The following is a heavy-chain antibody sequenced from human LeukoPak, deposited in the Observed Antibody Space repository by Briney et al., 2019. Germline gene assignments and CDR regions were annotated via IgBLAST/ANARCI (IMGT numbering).Heavy chain of an antibody. V-gene: IGHV3-23*01. CDR1: GFTFSSYA. D-gene: IGHD1-26*01. J-gene: IGHJ4*02. CDR2: ISGSGGST. CDR3: AKDRRQGDNPYYFDY. Sequence: GGSLRLSCAASGFTFSSYAMSWVRQAPGKGLEWVSAISGSGGSTYYADSVKGRFTISRDNSKNTLYLQMNSLRADDTAMYYCAKDRRQGDNPYYFDYWGQGTLVTVSS.